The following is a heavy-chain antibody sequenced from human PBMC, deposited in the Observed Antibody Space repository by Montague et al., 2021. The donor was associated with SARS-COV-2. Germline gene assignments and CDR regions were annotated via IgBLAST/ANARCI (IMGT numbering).Heavy chain of an antibody. CDR2: VDYSGLN. V-gene: IGHV4-39*07. D-gene: IGHD3-10*01. Sequence: SETLSLTCTVSRDSISSHNYFWAWLRQPPGKGLEWIGSVDYSGLNFYNPSLESRVTISVDTSKKQFSLKVNSVTAADTAVYSCAKDGEALAWGTFDIWGQGTMVTVSS. J-gene: IGHJ3*02. CDR3: AKDGEALAWGTFDI. CDR1: RDSISSHNYF.